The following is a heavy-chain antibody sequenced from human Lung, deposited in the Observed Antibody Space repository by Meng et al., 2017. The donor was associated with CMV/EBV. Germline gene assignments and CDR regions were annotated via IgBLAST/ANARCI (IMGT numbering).Heavy chain of an antibody. V-gene: IGHV3-72*01. CDR1: GFIFSDHY. Sequence: RIXCAGSGFIFSDHYIDWVRQAPGKGLEWVGRAANKANSYTTEYAASVKGRFTFSRDDSENSLYLQMNSLRSEDTAVYYCTRGHSGIHIYAFDIWGQGTXVTVAS. CDR3: TRGHSGIHIYAFDI. D-gene: IGHD1-26*01. J-gene: IGHJ3*02. CDR2: AANKANSYTT.